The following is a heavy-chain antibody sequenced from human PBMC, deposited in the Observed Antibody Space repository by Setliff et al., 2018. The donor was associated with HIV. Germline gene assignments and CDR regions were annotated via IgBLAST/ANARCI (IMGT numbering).Heavy chain of an antibody. J-gene: IGHJ3*02. CDR2: IYHSGST. CDR1: GYSISSGYY. D-gene: IGHD3-3*01. CDR3: ARVSFWAFDI. Sequence: NPSETLSLTCTVSGYSISSGYYWGWIRQPPGKGLEWIASIYHSGSTYSSPSLKSRVTISVDRSKNQFSLGLSSVTAADTAVYYCARVSFWAFDIWGQGSTVTVSS. V-gene: IGHV4-38-2*02.